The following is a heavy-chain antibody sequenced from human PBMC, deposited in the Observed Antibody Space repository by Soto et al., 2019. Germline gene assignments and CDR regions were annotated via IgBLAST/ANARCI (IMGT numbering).Heavy chain of an antibody. CDR1: GFTFSSYA. CDR3: AKIPLVVVAATDAFDI. V-gene: IGHV3-30*18. CDR2: ISYDGSNK. J-gene: IGHJ3*02. Sequence: QVQLVESGGGVVQPGRSLRLSCAASGFTFSSYAMHWVRQAPGKGLEWVAVISYDGSNKYYADSVKGRFTISRDNSKNTLYLQMNSLRAEDTAVYYCAKIPLVVVAATDAFDIWGQGTMVTVSS. D-gene: IGHD2-15*01.